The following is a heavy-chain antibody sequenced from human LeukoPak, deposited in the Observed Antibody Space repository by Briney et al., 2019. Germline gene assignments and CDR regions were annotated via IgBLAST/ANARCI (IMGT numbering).Heavy chain of an antibody. D-gene: IGHD4-11*01. Sequence: GGSLRLSCVASGFSFSSYWMAWFRQAPGKGPEWVASIKQDGSEKFYADSVKGRFTISKDNAQNSLYLRMNSLRGEDTAVYYCAREDHSNYEYWGQGTSVTVSS. CDR3: AREDHSNYEY. J-gene: IGHJ4*02. V-gene: IGHV3-7*01. CDR2: IKQDGSEK. CDR1: GFSFSSYW.